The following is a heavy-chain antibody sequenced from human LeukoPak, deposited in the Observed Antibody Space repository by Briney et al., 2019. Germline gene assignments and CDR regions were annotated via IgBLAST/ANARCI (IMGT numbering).Heavy chain of an antibody. V-gene: IGHV4-61*02. CDR3: ARDSSSWYYYFDY. Sequence: SETLSLTCTVSGGSISSGSYYWSWIRQPAGKGLEWVGRIYTSGSTNYNLSLKSRVTISVDTSKNQFSLKLSSVTAADTAVYYCARDSSSWYYYFDYWGQGTLVTVSS. J-gene: IGHJ4*02. CDR2: IYTSGST. CDR1: GGSISSGSYY. D-gene: IGHD6-13*01.